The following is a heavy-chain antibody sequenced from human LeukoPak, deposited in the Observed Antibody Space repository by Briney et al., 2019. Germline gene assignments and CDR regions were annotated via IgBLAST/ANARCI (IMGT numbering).Heavy chain of an antibody. CDR1: GYSISSGYY. J-gene: IGHJ4*02. V-gene: IGHV4-38-2*02. CDR3: ARLRYPFGPFDY. D-gene: IGHD3-16*01. Sequence: SETLSLTCTVSGYSISSGYYWGWIRQPPGKGLEWIGSIYHSGSTYYNPSLKSRVTISVDTSKNQFSLKLSSVTAADTAVYYCARLRYPFGPFDYWGQGTLVTVSS. CDR2: IYHSGST.